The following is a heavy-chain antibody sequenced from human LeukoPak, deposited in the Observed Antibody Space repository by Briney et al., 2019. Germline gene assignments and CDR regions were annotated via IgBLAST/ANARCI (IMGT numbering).Heavy chain of an antibody. J-gene: IGHJ4*02. CDR2: IKQDGSEK. Sequence: GGSLRLSCAASGFTFSSYAMHWVRQAPGKGLEWVANIKQDGSEKYYVDSVKGRFTISRDNAKNSLYLQMNSLRAEDTAVYYCASALPYYDFWSGYYGLGTFDYWGQGTLVTVSS. V-gene: IGHV3-7*01. CDR1: GFTFSSYA. D-gene: IGHD3-3*01. CDR3: ASALPYYDFWSGYYGLGTFDY.